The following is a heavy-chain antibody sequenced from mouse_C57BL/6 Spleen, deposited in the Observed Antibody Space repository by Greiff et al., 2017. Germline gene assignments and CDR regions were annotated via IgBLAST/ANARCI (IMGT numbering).Heavy chain of an antibody. CDR1: GFTFSDYY. D-gene: IGHD1-1*01. CDR3: AREGVVAYYFDY. J-gene: IGHJ2*01. CDR2: INSDGSST. Sequence: EVKLVESEGGLVQPGSSMKLSCTASGFTFSDYYMAWVRQVAEKGLEWVANINSDGSSTYYLDSLKSRFIISRDNAKNILYLQMSSLKSEDTATYYCAREGVVAYYFDYWGQGTTLTVSS. V-gene: IGHV5-16*01.